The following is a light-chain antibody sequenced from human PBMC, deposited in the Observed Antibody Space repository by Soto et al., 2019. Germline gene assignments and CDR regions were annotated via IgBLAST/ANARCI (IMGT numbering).Light chain of an antibody. CDR1: QRTSRW. J-gene: IGKJ1*01. Sequence: IQLIHFPSTQSTSVGDSVSITCQGSQRTSRWFAWYQQTPGKAPKLLLYDASSLESGVPSRFSGSRSGTEFPLTISSLQPDDFATYYRQQYNTYSTFGQGTKVDIK. V-gene: IGKV1-5*01. CDR2: DAS. CDR3: QQYNTYST.